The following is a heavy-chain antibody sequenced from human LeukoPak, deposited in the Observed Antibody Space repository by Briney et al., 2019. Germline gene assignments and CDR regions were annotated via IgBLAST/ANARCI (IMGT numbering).Heavy chain of an antibody. V-gene: IGHV4-59*01. J-gene: IGHJ4*02. CDR2: IYDSGST. CDR1: GGSISNYY. Sequence: PSETLSLTCSVSGGSISNYYWSWIRQPPGKGLEWIGYIYDSGSTDYNPSLKSRVTISIDTSKNQLSLKLNSVTAADTAVYFCARGGYIWGSYRPWYFDYWGRGTLVTVSS. D-gene: IGHD3-16*02. CDR3: ARGGYIWGSYRPWYFDY.